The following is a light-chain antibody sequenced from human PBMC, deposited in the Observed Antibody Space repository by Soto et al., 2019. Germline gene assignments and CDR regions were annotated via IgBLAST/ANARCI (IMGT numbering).Light chain of an antibody. J-gene: IGKJ2*01. V-gene: IGKV1-6*01. CDR1: QAINTD. CDR3: LRDYNYPYT. CDR2: AAS. Sequence: AIQMTQSPSSLSASVGDRVAITCRASQAINTDVAWYQQKPGKAPKLLIYAASSLQSGVPSRFSGSGSDTDFTLTISSLQPEDFATYYCLRDYNYPYTFGQGTKLEIK.